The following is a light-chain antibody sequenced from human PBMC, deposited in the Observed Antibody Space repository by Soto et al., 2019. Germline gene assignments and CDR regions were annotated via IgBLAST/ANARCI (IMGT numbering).Light chain of an antibody. J-gene: IGKJ2*02. V-gene: IGKV3-11*01. CDR1: ESVDRY. CDR3: QQRARWPST. CDR2: DGF. Sequence: VLTQSPDVLSLSPGQTATLSCRASESVDRYVAWYQQKAGQAPRLLIYDGFTRATGVAARFSGSGSATDFTLTISSLEPEDFAVYYCQQRARWPSTVGPGTKVEIK.